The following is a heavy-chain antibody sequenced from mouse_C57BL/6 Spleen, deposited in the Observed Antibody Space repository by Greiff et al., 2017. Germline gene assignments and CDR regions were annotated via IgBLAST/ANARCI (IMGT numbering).Heavy chain of an antibody. CDR1: GYTFTDHT. Sequence: QVQLQQSDAELVKPGASVKISCKVSGYTFTDHTIHWMKQRPEQGLEWIGYIYPRDGSTKYNEKFKGKATLTADKSSSTAYMQLNSLTSEDSAVYFCARGIYYDYESYAMDYWGQGTSVTVSS. CDR3: ARGIYYDYESYAMDY. J-gene: IGHJ4*01. D-gene: IGHD2-4*01. V-gene: IGHV1-78*01. CDR2: IYPRDGST.